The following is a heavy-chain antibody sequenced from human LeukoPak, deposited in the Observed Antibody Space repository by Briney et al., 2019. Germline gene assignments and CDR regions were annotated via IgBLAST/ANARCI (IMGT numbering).Heavy chain of an antibody. CDR1: GYSFTSYW. D-gene: IGHD5-18*01. CDR3: ARLSGWDTAMVINDY. J-gene: IGHJ4*02. Sequence: GESLKISWKGSGYSFTSYWIGWVRQMPGKGLEWMGIIYPGDSDTRYSPSFQGQVTISADKSISTAYLQWSSLKASDTAMYYCARLSGWDTAMVINDYWGQGTLVTVSS. V-gene: IGHV5-51*01. CDR2: IYPGDSDT.